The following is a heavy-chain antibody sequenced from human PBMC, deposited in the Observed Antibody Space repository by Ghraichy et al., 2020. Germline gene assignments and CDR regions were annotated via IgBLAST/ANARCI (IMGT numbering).Heavy chain of an antibody. Sequence: GSLRLSCTASGFTFDKYWMSWVRQAPGKGLEWVANIKQHGSEKYYVDSVKGRFIISRDDAKNSLYLQMNSLRAEDTAVYYCARDYGSSDFWSGYYGHWGQGTLVTVSS. J-gene: IGHJ4*02. CDR1: GFTFDKYW. CDR2: IKQHGSEK. V-gene: IGHV3-7*03. CDR3: ARDYGSSDFWSGYYGH. D-gene: IGHD3-3*01.